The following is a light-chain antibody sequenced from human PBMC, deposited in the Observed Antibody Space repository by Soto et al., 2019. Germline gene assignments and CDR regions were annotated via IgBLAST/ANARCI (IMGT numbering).Light chain of an antibody. V-gene: IGLV2-23*02. Sequence: QSALTQPASVSGSRGQSITISCTGTSSNVGRYNFVSGYRQYPGKAPELIIYEVSQRPSTFFNRFSGSKSGNTAFLTISGLQSDDEADYYCCSYTGNSALVFGVGTKVTVL. CDR1: SSNVGRYNF. J-gene: IGLJ3*02. CDR2: EVS. CDR3: CSYTGNSALV.